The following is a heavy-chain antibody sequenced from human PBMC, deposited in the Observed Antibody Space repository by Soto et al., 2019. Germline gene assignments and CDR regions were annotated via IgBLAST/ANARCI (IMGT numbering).Heavy chain of an antibody. D-gene: IGHD2-15*01. CDR1: GCFFISDDF. CDR2: VYYSGGA. CDR3: LRVVEAATRHTDSDS. J-gene: IGHJ4*02. Sequence: SVTMRVTSAFAGCFFISDDFWGWIRPPPGKGLEWIGSVYYSGGAYYSPSLKSRVTVSVDTSKNQLSLRVNSVTAADTAVYYCLRVVEAATRHTDSDSWGQGILVNVSS. V-gene: IGHV4-38-2*01.